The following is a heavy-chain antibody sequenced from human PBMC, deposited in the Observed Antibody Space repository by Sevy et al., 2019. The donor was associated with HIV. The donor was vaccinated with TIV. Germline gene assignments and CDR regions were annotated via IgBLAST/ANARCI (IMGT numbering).Heavy chain of an antibody. J-gene: IGHJ4*02. Sequence: SETLSLTCTVSGGSISSSSYYWGWIRQPPGKGLEWIGSIYYSGSTYYIPSLKSRVTISVDTSKNQFSLKLSSVTAADTAVYYCARHTNFYFDYWGQGTLVTVSS. CDR3: ARHTNFYFDY. D-gene: IGHD2-2*01. V-gene: IGHV4-39*01. CDR1: GGSISSSSYY. CDR2: IYYSGST.